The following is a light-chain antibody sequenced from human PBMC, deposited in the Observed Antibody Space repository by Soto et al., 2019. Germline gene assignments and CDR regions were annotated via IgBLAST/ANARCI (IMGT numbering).Light chain of an antibody. J-gene: IGLJ1*01. V-gene: IGLV2-14*01. CDR3: TSYTDATTYV. Sequence: QSVLTQPASASGSPGQSIIISCSGTSSDIGAYNFVVWYQQHPGKAPKLIIYGVTNRPSGVSNRFSGSKSGNTASLTISGLQAEDEADYYCTSYTDATTYVFGTGTKVTVL. CDR1: SSDIGAYNF. CDR2: GVT.